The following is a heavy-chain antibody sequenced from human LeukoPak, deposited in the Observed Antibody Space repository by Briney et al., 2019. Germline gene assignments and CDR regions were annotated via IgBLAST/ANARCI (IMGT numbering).Heavy chain of an antibody. V-gene: IGHV1-69*04. CDR3: ARESGPDFWSGYRYYFDY. J-gene: IGHJ4*02. Sequence: VASVKVSCKASGGTFSSYAISRVRQAPGQGLEWMGRIIPILGIANYAQKFQGRVTITADKSTSTAYMELSSLRSEDTAVYYCARESGPDFWSGYRYYFDYWGQGTLVTVSS. D-gene: IGHD3-3*01. CDR1: GGTFSSYA. CDR2: IIPILGIA.